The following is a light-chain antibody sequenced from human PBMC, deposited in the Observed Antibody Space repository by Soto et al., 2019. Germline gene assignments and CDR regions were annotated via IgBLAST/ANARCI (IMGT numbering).Light chain of an antibody. V-gene: IGKV3-11*01. CDR3: QQRSNWIT. Sequence: EIVLTQSPATLSLFPGERATLSCRASQSVGSSLAWYQHKPVRAPRLLLYDASNRATGIPARFSGSGSGTDFTLSTSSLEPEDFAVYYCQQRSNWITFGQGTRLEIE. CDR2: DAS. J-gene: IGKJ5*01. CDR1: QSVGSS.